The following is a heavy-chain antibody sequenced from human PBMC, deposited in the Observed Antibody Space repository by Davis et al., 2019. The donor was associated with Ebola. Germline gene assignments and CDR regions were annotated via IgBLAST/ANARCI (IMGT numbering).Heavy chain of an antibody. CDR1: VITFSSYA. V-gene: IGHV3-23*01. CDR3: ARSGYNYSYYYGMDV. Sequence: GGSLRLSCTDSVITFSSYAMTWVRQAPGKGLEWVSAISGSGGSTYYADSVKGRFTISRDNAKNSLYLQMNSLRAEDTAVYYCARSGYNYSYYYGMDVWGKGTTVTVSS. J-gene: IGHJ6*04. D-gene: IGHD5-12*01. CDR2: ISGSGGST.